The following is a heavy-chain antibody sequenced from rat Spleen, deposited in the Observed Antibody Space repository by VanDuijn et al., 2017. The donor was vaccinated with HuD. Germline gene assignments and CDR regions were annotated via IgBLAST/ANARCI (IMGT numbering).Heavy chain of an antibody. Sequence: EVQLVESGGGLVQPGRSLKLSCAASGFTFSDYNMAWVRQAPKKGLEWVASIIYDGGGTYYRDSVKGRFTFSRDNAKSTLYLQMDSLRSEDTATYYCATHGYPGALDYWGQGVMVTVSS. CDR1: GFTFSDYN. D-gene: IGHD1-4*01. J-gene: IGHJ2*01. CDR2: IIYDGGGT. V-gene: IGHV5S10*01. CDR3: ATHGYPGALDY.